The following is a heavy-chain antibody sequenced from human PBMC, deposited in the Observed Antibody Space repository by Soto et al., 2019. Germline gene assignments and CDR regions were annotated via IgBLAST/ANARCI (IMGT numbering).Heavy chain of an antibody. CDR1: GFTFSSYG. J-gene: IGHJ4*02. D-gene: IGHD6-13*01. CDR3: AKAPSYSSSWRIDY. V-gene: IGHV3-30*18. Sequence: QVQLVESGGGVVQPGRSLRLSCAASGFTFSSYGMHWVRQAPGKGLEWVAVISYDGSNKYYADSVKGRFTISRDNSKNPLYLQMNSLRAEDTAVYYCAKAPSYSSSWRIDYWGQGTLVTVSS. CDR2: ISYDGSNK.